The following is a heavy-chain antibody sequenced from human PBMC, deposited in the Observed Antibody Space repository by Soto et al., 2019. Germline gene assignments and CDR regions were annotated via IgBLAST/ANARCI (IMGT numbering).Heavy chain of an antibody. V-gene: IGHV4-59*08. J-gene: IGHJ4*02. CDR2: IYYSGST. CDR3: ARRYGSCFDY. D-gene: IGHD5-18*01. Sequence: QVQLQESGPGLVKPSETLSLTCTVSGGSISSYYWSWIRQPPGKGLEWIGYIYYSGSTNYNPSLKRRVTKEADTSKNQFSLKPSSVTAAYTDVYYCARRYGSCFDYWGQGTLVTVSS. CDR1: GGSISSYY.